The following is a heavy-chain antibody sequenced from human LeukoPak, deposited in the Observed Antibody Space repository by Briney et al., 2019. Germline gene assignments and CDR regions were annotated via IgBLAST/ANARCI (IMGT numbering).Heavy chain of an antibody. CDR2: IYHSGTT. Sequence: SETLSLTCAVSGYSISSDYFWGWIQQPPGRGLEWIGSIYHSGTTYYNPSLKSRVTISVDTSKNQFSLKLSSVTAADTAVYYCARVGITVAGPFDYWGQGTLVAVSS. J-gene: IGHJ4*02. V-gene: IGHV4-38-2*01. D-gene: IGHD6-19*01. CDR1: GYSISSDYF. CDR3: ARVGITVAGPFDY.